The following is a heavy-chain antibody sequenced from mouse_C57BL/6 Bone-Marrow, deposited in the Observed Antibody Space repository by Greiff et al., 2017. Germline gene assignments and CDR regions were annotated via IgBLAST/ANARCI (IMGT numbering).Heavy chain of an antibody. CDR3: ARSYDYDYAIDY. CDR2: INPNYGTT. D-gene: IGHD2-4*01. V-gene: IGHV1-39*01. J-gene: IGHJ4*01. CDR1: GYSFTDYN. Sequence: VQLKEPGPELVKPGASVKISCKASGYSFTDYNMNWVKQSNGKSLEWIGVINPNYGTTSYNHKFKGKATLTVDQSSSTAYMQLNSLTSEDSAVYYCARSYDYDYAIDYWGQGTSVTVSS.